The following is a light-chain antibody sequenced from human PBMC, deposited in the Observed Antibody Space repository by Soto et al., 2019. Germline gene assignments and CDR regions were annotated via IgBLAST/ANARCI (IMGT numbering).Light chain of an antibody. Sequence: QSVLTQPASVSGSPGQSISISCTGTSSNVGNYNLVSWYQQYPGKAPKLMIYEGDKRPSGVSNRFSGSKSGITASLTISGLQPEDEADYYCCSFAGTGTFGGYVFGTGTKLTVL. V-gene: IGLV2-23*03. CDR2: EGD. CDR1: SSNVGNYNL. CDR3: CSFAGTGTFGGYV. J-gene: IGLJ1*01.